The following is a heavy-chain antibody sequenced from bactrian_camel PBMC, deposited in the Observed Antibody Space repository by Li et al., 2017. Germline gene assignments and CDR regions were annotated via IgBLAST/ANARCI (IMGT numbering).Heavy chain of an antibody. Sequence: VQLVESGGGSVQAGGSLRLSCVTSGYSASINCMGWFRQGPGKEREGVAALYRGGVITGYANSVKGRFTISQDSTKNTVYLQMNSLKPEDTAMYYCAARIGDGSVCYRQYGRWGQGTQVTVS. V-gene: IGHV3S40*01. CDR3: AARIGDGSVCYRQYGR. J-gene: IGHJ4*01. CDR1: GYSASINC. D-gene: IGHD2*01. CDR2: LYRGGVIT.